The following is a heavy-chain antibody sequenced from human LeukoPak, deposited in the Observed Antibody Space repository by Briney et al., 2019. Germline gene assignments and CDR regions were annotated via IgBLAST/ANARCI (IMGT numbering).Heavy chain of an antibody. V-gene: IGHV1-2*04. J-gene: IGHJ3*02. Sequence: ASVKASCKASGYTFTGYYMHWVRQAPGQGLEWMGWINPNSGGTNYAQKFQGWVTMTRDTPISTAYMELSSLRSEDTAVYYCARVGYCTNGVCSPEDAFDIWGQGTMVTVSP. D-gene: IGHD2-8*01. CDR2: INPNSGGT. CDR3: ARVGYCTNGVCSPEDAFDI. CDR1: GYTFTGYY.